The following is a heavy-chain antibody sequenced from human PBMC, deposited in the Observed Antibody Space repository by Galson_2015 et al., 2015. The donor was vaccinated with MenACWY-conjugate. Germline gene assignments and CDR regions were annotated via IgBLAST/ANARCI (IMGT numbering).Heavy chain of an antibody. V-gene: IGHV3-30*02. CDR2: IRYDGSNN. Sequence: SLRLSCAASGFTFSSYCMHWVRQAPGKGLEWVAFIRYDGSNNYYADAVPGQFTITRDNSKNTLYLQMNSMRTEATAVYYCAKRMDPRGRGGWGASDPWGPGAPLTVPS. CDR1: GFTFSSYC. J-gene: IGHJ5*02. CDR3: AKRMDPRGRGGWGASDP. D-gene: IGHD6-19*01.